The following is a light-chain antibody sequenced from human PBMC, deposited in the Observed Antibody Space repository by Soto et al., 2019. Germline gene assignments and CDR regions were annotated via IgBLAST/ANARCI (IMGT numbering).Light chain of an antibody. Sequence: QSVLTQPASVSGSPGQSITISCTGTSSDVGGYNYVSWYQQHPGKAPKLMIYAVTDRPSGVSSRFSGSKSGNTASLTISGLQAEDEADYYCSSYTSSSTVFGTGTKLTVL. CDR1: SSDVGGYNY. CDR3: SSYTSSSTV. V-gene: IGLV2-14*01. J-gene: IGLJ1*01. CDR2: AVT.